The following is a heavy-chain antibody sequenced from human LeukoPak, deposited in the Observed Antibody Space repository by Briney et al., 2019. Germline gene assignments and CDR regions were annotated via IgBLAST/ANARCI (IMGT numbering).Heavy chain of an antibody. CDR3: ASTTRVAPDGRAEYFQH. Sequence: SGTLSLTCTVSHDSFISYYWNWIRQPPGKGLEWIGYIYSSGNTDYNPALKSRVTMSMDTSRNQFSLKLRSVTAADTAMYYCASTTRVAPDGRAEYFQHWGQGILVSVSS. CDR2: IYSSGNT. D-gene: IGHD5-24*01. J-gene: IGHJ1*01. CDR1: HDSFISYY. V-gene: IGHV4-59*01.